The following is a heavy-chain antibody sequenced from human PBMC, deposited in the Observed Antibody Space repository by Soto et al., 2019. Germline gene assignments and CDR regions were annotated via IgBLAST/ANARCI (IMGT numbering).Heavy chain of an antibody. V-gene: IGHV3-23*01. J-gene: IGHJ4*02. CDR2: ISAFSDSI. CDR1: GFIFSSYS. Sequence: EVQLLESGGGLVQPGGSLRLSCAASGFIFSSYSMYWVRQAPGKGPEGVAGISAFSDSILYAASVEGRFTISRDNSKNTLYLQLNSLRADDTAVYFCAKKRRSGGANWYFGSWGQGTLVTVSS. CDR3: AKKRRSGGANWYFGS.